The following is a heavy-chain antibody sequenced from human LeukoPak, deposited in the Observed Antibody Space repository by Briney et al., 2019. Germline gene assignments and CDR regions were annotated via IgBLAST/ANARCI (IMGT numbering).Heavy chain of an antibody. D-gene: IGHD3-9*01. CDR2: MYYSGAT. CDR1: GGSIISYY. CDR3: ARSDVLTAYAMAL. Sequence: SETLSLTCTVSGGSIISYYWSWIRQPPGKGLEWIGYMYYSGATNYSPSLKSRVTMSVDTSMTHFSLQLSSVTVADTAVYYCARSDVLTAYAMALWGQGTLVIVSS. V-gene: IGHV4-59*08. J-gene: IGHJ4*02.